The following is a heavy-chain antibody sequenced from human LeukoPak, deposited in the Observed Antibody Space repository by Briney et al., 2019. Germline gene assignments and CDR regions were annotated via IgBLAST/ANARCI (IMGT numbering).Heavy chain of an antibody. D-gene: IGHD2-21*01. Sequence: SETLSLTCAVYGGSFSGYYWSWIRQPPGKGLEWIGEINHSGSTYYNPSLKSRVTISVDTSKNQFSLKLSSVTAADTAVYCCARDDRSYCGGDCYSNRFDPWGQGTLVTVSS. CDR3: ARDDRSYCGGDCYSNRFDP. CDR2: INHSGST. CDR1: GGSFSGYY. V-gene: IGHV4-34*01. J-gene: IGHJ5*02.